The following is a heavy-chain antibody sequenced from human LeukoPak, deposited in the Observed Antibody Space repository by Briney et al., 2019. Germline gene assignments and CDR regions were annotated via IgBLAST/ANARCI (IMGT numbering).Heavy chain of an antibody. CDR2: IYYSGST. J-gene: IGHJ3*02. D-gene: IGHD4-23*01. Sequence: TSETLSLTCTVSGGSISSSSYYWGWIRQPPGKGLEWIGSIYYSGSTYYNPSLKSRVTISVDTSNNQFSLKLRSVTTADTAMYYCAREDSGNSDDSLDIWGQGTMVTVSS. CDR3: AREDSGNSDDSLDI. V-gene: IGHV4-39*07. CDR1: GGSISSSSYY.